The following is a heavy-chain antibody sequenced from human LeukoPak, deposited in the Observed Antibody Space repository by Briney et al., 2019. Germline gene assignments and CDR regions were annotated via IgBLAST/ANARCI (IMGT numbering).Heavy chain of an antibody. V-gene: IGHV3-33*01. CDR2: IWYDGSNK. J-gene: IGHJ4*02. Sequence: SGGSLRLSCAASGFTFSSYGMHWVRQAPGKGLEWVAVIWYDGSNKYYADSVKGRFTISRDNSKNTLYLQVNSLRAEDTAVYYCARPTYSGSYYWFDYWGQGTLVTVSS. CDR3: ARPTYSGSYYWFDY. CDR1: GFTFSSYG. D-gene: IGHD1-26*01.